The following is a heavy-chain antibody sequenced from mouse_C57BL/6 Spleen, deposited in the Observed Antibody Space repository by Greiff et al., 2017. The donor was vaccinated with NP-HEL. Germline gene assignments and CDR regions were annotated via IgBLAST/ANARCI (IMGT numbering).Heavy chain of an antibody. J-gene: IGHJ3*01. Sequence: VQLQQSGAELVKPGASVKLSCKASGYTFTSYWMHWVKQRPGQGLEWIGMIHPNSGSTNYNEKFKSKATLTVDKSSSTAYMQLSSLTSEDSAVYYCARTGLGEVVAYWGQGTLVTVSA. CDR2: IHPNSGST. D-gene: IGHD4-1*01. V-gene: IGHV1-64*01. CDR3: ARTGLGEVVAY. CDR1: GYTFTSYW.